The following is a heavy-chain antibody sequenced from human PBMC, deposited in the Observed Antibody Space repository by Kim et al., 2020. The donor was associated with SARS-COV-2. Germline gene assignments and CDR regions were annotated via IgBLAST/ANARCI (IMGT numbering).Heavy chain of an antibody. Sequence: GGSLRLSCAASGFTFSTYGMHWVRQAPGKGLEWVAVIWYDGSQKYYADSVKGRFTISRDNSKNTLYLQMNSLRAEDTAVYYCARDSGDYGDKTYFDYWGQGTLVTVSS. J-gene: IGHJ4*02. CDR3: ARDSGDYGDKTYFDY. D-gene: IGHD4-17*01. V-gene: IGHV3-33*01. CDR1: GFTFSTYG. CDR2: IWYDGSQK.